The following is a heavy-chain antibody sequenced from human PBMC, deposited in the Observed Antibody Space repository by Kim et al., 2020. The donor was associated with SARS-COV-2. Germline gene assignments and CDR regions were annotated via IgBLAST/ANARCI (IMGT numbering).Heavy chain of an antibody. CDR3: ARSRLRNAYFN. CDR2: INHSGST. Sequence: SETLSLTCAVYGGSFSGYYWSWIRQPPGKGLEWIGEINHSGSTNYNPSLKSRVTISVDTSKNQFSLKLSAVTAADTAVYYCARSRLRNAYFNWGQGTLVTASS. J-gene: IGHJ4*02. D-gene: IGHD1-1*01. V-gene: IGHV4-34*01. CDR1: GGSFSGYY.